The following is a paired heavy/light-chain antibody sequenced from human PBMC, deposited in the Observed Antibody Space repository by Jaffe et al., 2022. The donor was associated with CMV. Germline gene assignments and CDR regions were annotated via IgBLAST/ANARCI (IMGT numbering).Heavy chain of an antibody. V-gene: IGHV3-15*01. Sequence: EVQLVESGGGLVKPGGSLRLSCAASGFTFSNAWMSWVRQAPGKGLEWVGRIKSKTDGGTTDYAAPVKGRFTISRDDSKNTLYLQMNSLKTEDTAVYYCTTTAMVTPGPYHYYGMDVWGQGTTVTVSS. CDR2: IKSKTDGGTT. D-gene: IGHD5-18*01. J-gene: IGHJ6*02. CDR1: GFTFSNAW. CDR3: TTTAMVTPGPYHYYGMDV.
Light chain of an antibody. CDR2: KDS. CDR3: QSADSSGTSWV. CDR1: ALPKQY. V-gene: IGLV3-25*03. J-gene: IGLJ3*02. Sequence: SYELTQPPSVSVSPGQTARITCSGDALPKQYAYWYQQKPGQAPVLVIYKDSERPSGIPERFSGSSSGTTVTLTISGVQAEDEADYYCQSADSSGTSWVFGGGTKLTVL.